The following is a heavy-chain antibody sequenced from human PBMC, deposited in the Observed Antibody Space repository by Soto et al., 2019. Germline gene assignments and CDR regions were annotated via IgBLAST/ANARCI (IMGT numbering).Heavy chain of an antibody. CDR3: ARDLVGATPTIDY. CDR1: GGSASSGSYY. V-gene: IGHV4-61*01. J-gene: IGHJ4*02. D-gene: IGHD1-26*01. Sequence: SETLSLTCTVSGGSASSGSYYWSWIRQPPGKGLEWIGYIYYSGSTNYNPSLKSRVTISVDASKNQFSLKLSSVTAADTAVYYCARDLVGATPTIDYWGQGTLVTVSS. CDR2: IYYSGST.